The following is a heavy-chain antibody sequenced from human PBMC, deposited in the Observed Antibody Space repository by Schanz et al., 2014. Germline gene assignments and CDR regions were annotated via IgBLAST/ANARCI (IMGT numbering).Heavy chain of an antibody. D-gene: IGHD2-2*02. CDR3: PVTYWSTTICYTGFYYKDD. CDR2: IIPILGIA. V-gene: IGHV1-69*02. CDR1: GGTFSSYT. Sequence: QVQLVHSGADVMKPGSSVRVSCKASGGTFSSYTISWVRQAPGQGLECMRRIIPILGIANYAQNFQGRVTITADKSTNTAYMRLTSLRSEDTTAYYRPVTYWSTTICYTGFYYKDDAGKGTTVTVSS. J-gene: IGHJ6*03.